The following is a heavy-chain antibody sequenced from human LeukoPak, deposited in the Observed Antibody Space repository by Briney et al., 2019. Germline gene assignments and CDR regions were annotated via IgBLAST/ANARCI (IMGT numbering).Heavy chain of an antibody. CDR1: GYSFTSYW. CDR3: ARLRRLQQFKAGWYFDY. Sequence: GESLKISCKGSGYSFTSYWIGWVRQMPGKGLEWMGIIYPGDSDTRYSPSFQGQVTISADKSISTAYLQWSSLKASDTAMYYCARLRRLQQFKAGWYFDYWGQGTLVTVSS. CDR2: IYPGDSDT. V-gene: IGHV5-51*01. J-gene: IGHJ4*02. D-gene: IGHD5-24*01.